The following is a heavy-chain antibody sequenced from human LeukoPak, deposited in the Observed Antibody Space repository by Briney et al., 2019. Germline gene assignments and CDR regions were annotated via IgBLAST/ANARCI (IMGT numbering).Heavy chain of an antibody. CDR3: AKKGHLPGDDETFDY. D-gene: IGHD3-10*01. J-gene: IGHJ4*02. Sequence: GGSLRLSCAASGFTFSDTWMHWVRQAPGEGLVWVSRIRSDGSDTRYAESVKGRFTISRDNAKNLLYLQMNSLRAEDTAVYYCAKKGHLPGDDETFDYWGQGTLVTVSS. V-gene: IGHV3-74*01. CDR2: IRSDGSDT. CDR1: GFTFSDTW.